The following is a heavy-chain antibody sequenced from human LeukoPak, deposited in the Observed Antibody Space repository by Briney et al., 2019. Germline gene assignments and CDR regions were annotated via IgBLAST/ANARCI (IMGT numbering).Heavy chain of an antibody. J-gene: IGHJ4*02. Sequence: SETLSLTCTVSGGSISSHYWSWIRQPPGKGLEWIGYIYYSGSTNYNPSLKSRITISVDTSKNQFSLKLSSVTAADTAVYYCVRGSGGQQRLDYWGQGTLVTVSS. CDR3: VRGSGGQQRLDY. V-gene: IGHV4-59*11. CDR2: IYYSGST. D-gene: IGHD6-13*01. CDR1: GGSISSHY.